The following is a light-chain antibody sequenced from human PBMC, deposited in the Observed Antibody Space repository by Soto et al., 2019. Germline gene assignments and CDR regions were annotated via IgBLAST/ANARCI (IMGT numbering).Light chain of an antibody. Sequence: DIQMTPSPSTLSASVVDRVPITCRASQSISSWLAWYQQKPGKAPKFLIYDASSLESGVPSRFSGSGSGTEFTLTISSLQPDDFATYYCQQYYSYWTFGQGTKVDIK. CDR3: QQYYSYWT. CDR1: QSISSW. CDR2: DAS. V-gene: IGKV1-5*01. J-gene: IGKJ1*01.